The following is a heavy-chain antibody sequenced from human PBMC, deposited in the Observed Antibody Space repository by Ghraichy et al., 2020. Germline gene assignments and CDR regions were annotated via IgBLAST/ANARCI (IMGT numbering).Heavy chain of an antibody. Sequence: AGSLRLSCAASGFTFSSYVMSWVRQAPGKGLDWVSAISGSGGSTYYADSVKGRFTISRDNSKNTVYLQMNSLRAEDTAVYYCAKSGYCGSGSCYNIWFDPWGQGTLVTVSS. CDR3: AKSGYCGSGSCYNIWFDP. J-gene: IGHJ5*02. V-gene: IGHV3-23*01. CDR1: GFTFSSYV. D-gene: IGHD2-2*03. CDR2: ISGSGGST.